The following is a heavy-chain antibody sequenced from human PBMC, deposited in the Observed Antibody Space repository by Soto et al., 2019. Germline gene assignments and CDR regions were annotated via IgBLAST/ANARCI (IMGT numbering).Heavy chain of an antibody. Sequence: QVQLVQSGAEVKKPGASVKVSCKASSYTFTSYGISWVRQAPGQGLEWMGWISAYNGNTNYPQKLQGRVTMTTDTSTSTAYMELRSLRSDDTAVYYCASYHLNSYYYGMDVWGQGTTVTVSS. CDR3: ASYHLNSYYYGMDV. J-gene: IGHJ6*02. CDR2: ISAYNGNT. CDR1: SYTFTSYG. V-gene: IGHV1-18*01.